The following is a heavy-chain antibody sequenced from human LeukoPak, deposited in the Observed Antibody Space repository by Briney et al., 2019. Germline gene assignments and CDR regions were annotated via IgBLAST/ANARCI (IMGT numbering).Heavy chain of an antibody. CDR3: ARDSGTTYYYYYYGMDA. V-gene: IGHV3-48*02. D-gene: IGHD1-7*01. CDR1: GFTFSSYS. CDR2: ISSSSTI. J-gene: IGHJ6*02. Sequence: DPGGSLRLSCAASGFTFSSYSMNWVRQAPGKGLEWVSYISSSSTIYYADSVKGRFTISRDNAKNSLYLQMNSLRDEDTAVYYCARDSGTTYYYYYYGMDAWGQGTTVTVSS.